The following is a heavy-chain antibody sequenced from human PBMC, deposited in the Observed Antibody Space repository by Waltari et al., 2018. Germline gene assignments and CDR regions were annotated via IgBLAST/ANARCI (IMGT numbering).Heavy chain of an antibody. D-gene: IGHD6-19*01. CDR2: IYTGGST. CDR3: ARDDGSGSSFDY. J-gene: IGHJ4*02. V-gene: IGHV3-53*01. CDR1: GFTVRNY. Sequence: EVQLVESGGGLIQPGGSLRLSCAASGFTVRNYMSWVRQAPGKGLEWVSVIYTGGSTDYADSVKGRFTISRDNAKNSLYLQMNSLRAEDTAVYYCARDDGSGSSFDYWGQGTLVTVSS.